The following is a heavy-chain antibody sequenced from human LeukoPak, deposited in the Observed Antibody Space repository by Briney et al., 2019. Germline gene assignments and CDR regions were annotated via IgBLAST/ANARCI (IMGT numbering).Heavy chain of an antibody. J-gene: IGHJ4*02. D-gene: IGHD1-14*01. CDR2: ISYDGSNK. Sequence: GRSLRLSCAASGFTFSSYGMHWVRQAPGKGLEWVAVISYDGSNKYYADSVKGRFTISRDNSKNTLYLQMNSLRAEDTAVYYRAKGNRPYYFDYWGQGTLVTVSS. V-gene: IGHV3-30*18. CDR1: GFTFSSYG. CDR3: AKGNRPYYFDY.